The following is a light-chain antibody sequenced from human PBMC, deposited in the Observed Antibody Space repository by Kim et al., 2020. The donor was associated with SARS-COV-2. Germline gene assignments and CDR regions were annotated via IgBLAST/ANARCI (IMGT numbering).Light chain of an antibody. CDR1: SSNIGSGYD. V-gene: IGLV1-40*01. CDR3: QSYDSSLSGWV. J-gene: IGLJ3*02. CDR2: GNY. Sequence: QRVTMSCTGSSSNIGSGYDVHWYRHLPGTAPKLLIYGNYNRPSGVPDRVSGSKSGTSASLAIIGLQAEDEADYYCQSYDSSLSGWVFGGGTQLTVL.